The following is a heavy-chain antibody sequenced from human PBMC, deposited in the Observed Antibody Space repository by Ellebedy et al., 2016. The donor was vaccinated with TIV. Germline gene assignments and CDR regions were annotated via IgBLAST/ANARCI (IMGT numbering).Heavy chain of an antibody. CDR2: ISSSGSTI. J-gene: IGHJ4*02. CDR3: GRGSYGSGSYYSASDFDY. V-gene: IGHV3-11*01. D-gene: IGHD3-10*01. CDR1: GFTFSDYY. Sequence: GESLKISXAASGFTFSDYYMSWIRQAPGKGLEWVSYISSSGSTIYYADSVKGRFTISRDNAKNSLYLQMNSLRAEDTAVYYCGRGSYGSGSYYSASDFDYWGQGTLVTVSS.